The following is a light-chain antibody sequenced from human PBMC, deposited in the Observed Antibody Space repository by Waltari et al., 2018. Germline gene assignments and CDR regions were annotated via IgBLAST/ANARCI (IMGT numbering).Light chain of an antibody. J-gene: IGKJ4*01. Sequence: DIVMTQSPDSLTVSLGERATIDCKSSQRVLYGPNMKNYIAWYQLQSGQPPKLLISWASTRESGVPDRFSGSGSGTEFTLTISDLQAEDVAVYYCQEYYTDSLTFGGGTKVEIK. V-gene: IGKV4-1*01. CDR3: QEYYTDSLT. CDR1: QRVLYGPNMKNY. CDR2: WAS.